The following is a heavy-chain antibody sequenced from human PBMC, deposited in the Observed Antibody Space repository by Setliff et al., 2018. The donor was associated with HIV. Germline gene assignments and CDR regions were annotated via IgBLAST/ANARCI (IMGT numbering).Heavy chain of an antibody. V-gene: IGHV3-48*03. CDR3: ARPNYYDSSGSFDY. CDR2: ISSSGTTI. CDR1: GFTFSNYE. J-gene: IGHJ4*02. D-gene: IGHD3-22*01. Sequence: GGSLRLSCATSGFTFSNYEMNWVRQAPGKGLEWVSYISSSGTTIYYADSVKGRFTISRDNAKNSLYLQMNSLRAEDTAVYYCARPNYYDSSGSFDYWGQGTLVTVSS.